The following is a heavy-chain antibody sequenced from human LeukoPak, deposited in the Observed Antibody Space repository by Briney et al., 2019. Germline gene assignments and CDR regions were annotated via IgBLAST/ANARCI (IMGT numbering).Heavy chain of an antibody. D-gene: IGHD5-18*01. CDR3: ARGSGRAAMVDDAFDI. V-gene: IGHV4-31*03. CDR1: GGSISSGGNN. Sequence: SQTLSLTCTVSGGSISSGGNNWSWIRQHPGKGLEWIGYIYYSGSTYYNPSLKGRLTISVDTFRNQFSLKLSSVTAADTAVYYCARGSGRAAMVDDAFDIWGQGTMVTVSS. CDR2: IYYSGST. J-gene: IGHJ3*02.